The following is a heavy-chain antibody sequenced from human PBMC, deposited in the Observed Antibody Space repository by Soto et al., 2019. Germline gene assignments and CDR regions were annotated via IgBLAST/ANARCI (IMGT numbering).Heavy chain of an antibody. CDR3: AREGSVSSSDYYAYYYGMDV. J-gene: IGHJ6*02. CDR2: ISSSGGII. CDR1: GFTFSNYD. V-gene: IGHV3-48*03. Sequence: GSLRLSCAASGFTFSNYDINWVRQAPGKGPEWISHISSSGGIIYYAASVKGRFTISRDNAKNSLYLQMNSLRGEDTAVYYCAREGSVSSSDYYAYYYGMDVWGQGTTVTVSS. D-gene: IGHD3-10*01.